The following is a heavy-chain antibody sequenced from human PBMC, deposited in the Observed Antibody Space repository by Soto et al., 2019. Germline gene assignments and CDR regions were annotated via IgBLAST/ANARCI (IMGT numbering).Heavy chain of an antibody. V-gene: IGHV3-23*01. CDR3: AKIGAVAGTSWACYFDY. J-gene: IGHJ4*02. D-gene: IGHD6-19*01. CDR1: GFTFSSYA. Sequence: PGGSLRLSCAASGFTFSSYAMSWVRQAPGKGLEWVSAISGSGGSTYYADSVKGRFTISRDNSKNTLYLQMNSLRAEDTAVYYCAKIGAVAGTSWACYFDYWGQGTLVTVSS. CDR2: ISGSGGST.